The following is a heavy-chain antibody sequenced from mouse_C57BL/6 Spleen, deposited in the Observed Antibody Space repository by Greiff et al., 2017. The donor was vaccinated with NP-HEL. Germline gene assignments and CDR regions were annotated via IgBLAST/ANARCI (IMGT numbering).Heavy chain of an antibody. CDR3: TRSTTVVATDYWYFDV. D-gene: IGHD1-1*01. Sequence: QVQLKQSGAELVRPGASVTLSCKASGYTFTDYEMHWVKQTPVHGLEWIGAIDPETGGTAYNQKFKGKAILTADKSSSTAYMELRSLTSEDSAVYYCTRSTTVVATDYWYFDVWGTGTTVTVSS. CDR2: IDPETGGT. V-gene: IGHV1-15*01. J-gene: IGHJ1*03. CDR1: GYTFTDYE.